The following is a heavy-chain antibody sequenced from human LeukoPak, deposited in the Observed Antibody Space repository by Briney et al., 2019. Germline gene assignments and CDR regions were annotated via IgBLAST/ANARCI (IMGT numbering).Heavy chain of an antibody. D-gene: IGHD7-27*01. CDR1: GYTFTGYY. J-gene: IGHJ4*02. V-gene: IGHV1-2*02. CDR2: IKPDSGGT. CDR3: AREGELGLND. Sequence: ASVKVSCKASGYTFTGYYIHWVRQAPGQGLEWVAWIKPDSGGTNYAQKFQGRVTVAWDTSISTAYMELSGLRSDDTAIYYCAREGELGLNDWGQGTLVTVSS.